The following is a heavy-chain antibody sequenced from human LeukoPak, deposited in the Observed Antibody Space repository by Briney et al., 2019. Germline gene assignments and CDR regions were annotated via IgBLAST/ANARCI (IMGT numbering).Heavy chain of an antibody. D-gene: IGHD1-26*01. V-gene: IGHV4-59*01. CDR1: GGSISSYY. CDR2: IYYSGST. Sequence: PSETLPLTCTVSGGSISSYYWSWIRQPPGKGLEWIGYIYYSGSTNYNPSLKSRVTISVDTSKNQFSLKLSSVTAADTAVYYCAREAIGVGATAFDYWGQGTLVTVSS. CDR3: AREAIGVGATAFDY. J-gene: IGHJ4*02.